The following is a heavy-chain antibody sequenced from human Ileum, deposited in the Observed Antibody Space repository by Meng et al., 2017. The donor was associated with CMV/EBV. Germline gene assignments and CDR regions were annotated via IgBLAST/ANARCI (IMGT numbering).Heavy chain of an antibody. Sequence: GESLKISCAVSGLGVSDNYMVCVRQPPGKGLEWVSTLYMGSAHYAASVEGRFFISRDNSKNMVFLQMNSLTTEDTAVYYCAREQIGAWSGYFDYWGQGILVTVSS. V-gene: IGHV3-53*01. CDR2: LYMGSA. J-gene: IGHJ4*02. D-gene: IGHD3-3*01. CDR1: GLGVSDNY. CDR3: AREQIGAWSGYFDY.